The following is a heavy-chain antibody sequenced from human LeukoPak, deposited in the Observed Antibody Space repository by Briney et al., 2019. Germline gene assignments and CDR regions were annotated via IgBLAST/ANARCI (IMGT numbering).Heavy chain of an antibody. CDR2: IYANGDT. V-gene: IGHV3-66*01. D-gene: IGHD4-17*01. CDR3: AHGGYPLTY. J-gene: IGHJ4*02. CDR1: GLTISNNY. Sequence: GGSLRLSCAASGLTISNNYWHWVRQAPGKRLEWASIIYANGDTLYAASVRGRFTFSRDNSKNTLYLQRNSLRAEDTAVYYCAHGGYPLTYWGQGTLVTVSS.